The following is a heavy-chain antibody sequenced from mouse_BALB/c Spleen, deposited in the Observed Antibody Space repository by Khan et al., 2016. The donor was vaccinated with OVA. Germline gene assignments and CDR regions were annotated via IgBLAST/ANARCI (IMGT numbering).Heavy chain of an antibody. V-gene: IGHV5-17*02. J-gene: IGHJ2*01. CDR2: ISSGSSTI. Sequence: EVELVESGGGLVQPGGSRKLSCAASGFTFSSFGMHWVRQAPEKGLEWVAFISSGSSTIYYADTVKGRFTISRDNPKNTLFLQMTSLRSEDTAMYYCARDGYTDFDYLGQGTTLSVSS. CDR1: GFTFSSFG. D-gene: IGHD2-3*01. CDR3: ARDGYTDFDY.